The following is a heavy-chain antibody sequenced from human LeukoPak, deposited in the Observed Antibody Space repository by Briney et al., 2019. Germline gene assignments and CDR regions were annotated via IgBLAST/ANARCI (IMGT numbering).Heavy chain of an antibody. CDR3: ARTVRRAFDI. Sequence: PSETLSLTCAVYGGSFSGYYWSWIRQPPGKGLEWIGETNHSGSTNYNPSLKSRATISVDTSKNQFSLKLSSVTAADTAVYYCARTVRRAFDIWGQGTMVTVSS. V-gene: IGHV4-34*01. CDR1: GGSFSGYY. J-gene: IGHJ3*02. CDR2: TNHSGST. D-gene: IGHD3-10*01.